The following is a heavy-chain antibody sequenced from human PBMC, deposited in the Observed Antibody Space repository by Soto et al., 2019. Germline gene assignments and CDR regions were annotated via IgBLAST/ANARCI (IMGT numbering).Heavy chain of an antibody. CDR2: INHSGST. D-gene: IGHD2-15*01. J-gene: IGHJ5*02. CDR3: ANGGWWTPSGGWFDP. Sequence: QVQLQQWGAGLLKPSETLSLTCAVYGGSFSGYYWSWIRQPPGKGLEWIGEINHSGSTNYNPSLKSRVTISVDTSKNQFSLKLSSVTAADTAVYYCANGGWWTPSGGWFDPWGQGTLVTVSS. V-gene: IGHV4-34*01. CDR1: GGSFSGYY.